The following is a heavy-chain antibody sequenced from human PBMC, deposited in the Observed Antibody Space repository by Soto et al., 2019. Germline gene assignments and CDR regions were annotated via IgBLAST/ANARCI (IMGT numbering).Heavy chain of an antibody. V-gene: IGHV3-64D*06. CDR2: ITSDGDRT. J-gene: IGHJ4*01. CDR3: VKGNQLLRYYFEF. D-gene: IGHD1-26*01. Sequence: GGSLRLSCSVSGFTFSNYAMHWVRQAPGKGLEYVSGITSDGDRTWHADSVKDRSTISRDNSKNTLFLQMSSLRVEDTAIYFCVKGNQLLRYYFEFWGPGTLVTVSS. CDR1: GFTFSNYA.